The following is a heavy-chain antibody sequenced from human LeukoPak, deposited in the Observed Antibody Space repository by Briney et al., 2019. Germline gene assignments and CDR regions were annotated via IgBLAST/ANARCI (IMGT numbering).Heavy chain of an antibody. CDR1: GYTFTSYG. CDR2: ISAYNGNT. D-gene: IGHD3-3*01. Sequence: ASVKVSCKASGYTFTSYGISWVRQAPGQGLEWMGWISAYNGNTNYAQKLQGRVTMTTDTSTSTAYMELRSLRSDDTAVYYCARDPRLRFLEWLPRRKGYAFDIWGQGTMVTVSS. CDR3: ARDPRLRFLEWLPRRKGYAFDI. V-gene: IGHV1-18*01. J-gene: IGHJ3*02.